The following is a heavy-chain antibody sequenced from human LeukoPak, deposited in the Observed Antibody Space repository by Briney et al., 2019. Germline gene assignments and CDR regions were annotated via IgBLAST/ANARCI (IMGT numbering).Heavy chain of an antibody. CDR2: IRYDGSNK. Sequence: GGSLRLSCAASGFTFSSYGMHWVRQAPGKGLEWVAFIRYDGSNKYYADSVKGRFTISRDNSKNTLYLQMNSLRAEDTAVYYCAKDRLAAAGPLDYWGQGTLVTVSS. CDR3: AKDRLAAAGPLDY. V-gene: IGHV3-30*02. CDR1: GFTFSSYG. J-gene: IGHJ4*02. D-gene: IGHD6-13*01.